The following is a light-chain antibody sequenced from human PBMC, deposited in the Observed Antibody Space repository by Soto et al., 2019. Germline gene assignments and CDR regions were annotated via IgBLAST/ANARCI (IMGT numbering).Light chain of an antibody. J-gene: IGLJ2*01. CDR3: QARDSSIVV. Sequence: SYELTQPPSVSVSPGQTASITCSGDKLGDKYACWYQQKPRQSPVLVIYQDTKRPSGIPERFSGSNSENTATLTISGTQALDEADYYCQARDSSIVVFGGGTKLTVL. CDR1: KLGDKY. V-gene: IGLV3-1*01. CDR2: QDT.